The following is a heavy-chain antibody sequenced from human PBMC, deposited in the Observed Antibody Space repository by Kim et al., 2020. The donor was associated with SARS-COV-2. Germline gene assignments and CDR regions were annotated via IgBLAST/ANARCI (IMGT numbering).Heavy chain of an antibody. CDR1: GITFSSNA. D-gene: IGHD1-20*01. J-gene: IGHJ4*02. Sequence: GGSLRLSCEVSGITFSSNAMTWVRQAPGKGLEWVSTIVGSGLASYYADSVKGRFTISRDNSKTTLFLQMNSLRADDTAVYYCARDSGANWNQYYFKNWGQETPVTVSS. CDR3: ARDSGANWNQYYFKN. V-gene: IGHV3-23*01. CDR2: IVGSGLAS.